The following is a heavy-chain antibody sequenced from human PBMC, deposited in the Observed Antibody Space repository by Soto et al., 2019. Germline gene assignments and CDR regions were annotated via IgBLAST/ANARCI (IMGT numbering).Heavy chain of an antibody. CDR2: IYYSGST. J-gene: IGHJ4*02. CDR3: ATIPATTILTDH. CDR1: GGSIITSSYY. V-gene: IGHV4-39*01. D-gene: IGHD2-2*02. Sequence: SETLSLTCTVSGGSIITSSYYWGWIRQPPGKGLEWIGSIYYSGSTYYNPSLKSRVTISVDTSKNQFSLKLSSVTAADTAVYYCATIPATTILTDHWGQGTLVTVSS.